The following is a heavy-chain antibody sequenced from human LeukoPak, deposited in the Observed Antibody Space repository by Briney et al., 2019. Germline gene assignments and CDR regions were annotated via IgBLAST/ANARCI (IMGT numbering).Heavy chain of an antibody. J-gene: IGHJ4*02. V-gene: IGHV3-23*01. D-gene: IGHD4-11*01. CDR3: AKSIGYSTSSGPFDY. Sequence: GGSLRLSCAASVSTFSSYAMSWVRQAPGKGLEWVSAITGSGGSTDYADSVKGRFTISRDNSKNTLYLQMNNLRAEDAAVYYCAKSIGYSTSSGPFDYWGQGTLVTVSS. CDR1: VSTFSSYA. CDR2: ITGSGGST.